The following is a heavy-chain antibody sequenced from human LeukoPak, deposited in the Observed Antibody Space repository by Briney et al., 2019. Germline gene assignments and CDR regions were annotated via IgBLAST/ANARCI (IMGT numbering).Heavy chain of an antibody. J-gene: IGHJ4*02. CDR2: ISSDGSSI. CDR1: GFTLSDYE. V-gene: IGHV3-48*03. D-gene: IGHD6-6*01. CDR3: ARETLAARMFDY. Sequence: GGSLRLSCAASGFTLSDYEMNWVRQAPGKGLDWISYISSDGSSIFYEDSVKGRVTISRDNAKNSLYLQMRSLRAEDTAVYYCARETLAARMFDYWGQGALVTVSS.